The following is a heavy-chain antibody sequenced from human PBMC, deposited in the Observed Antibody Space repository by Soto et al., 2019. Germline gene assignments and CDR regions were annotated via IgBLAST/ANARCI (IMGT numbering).Heavy chain of an antibody. CDR2: IYATGTT. D-gene: IGHD1-26*01. CDR1: GASISGFY. J-gene: IGHJ5*02. V-gene: IGHV4-4*07. Sequence: SETLSLTCTVSGASISGFYWSWIRKSAGKGLEWIGRIYATGTTDYNPSLKSRVMMSVDTSKKQFSLKLRSVTAADTAVYYCVRDGAKTLRDWFDPWGQGISVTVS. CDR3: VRDGAKTLRDWFDP.